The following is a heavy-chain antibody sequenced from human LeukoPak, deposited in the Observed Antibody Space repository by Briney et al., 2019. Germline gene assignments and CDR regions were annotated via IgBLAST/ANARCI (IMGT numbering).Heavy chain of an antibody. V-gene: IGHV4-59*08. Sequence: PSETLSLTCIVSGGSISSYYWSWIRQPPGKGLEWIGNIYYRGSTNYNPSLNSRVIMSVDTTNNQFSLKLSSVTAADTAVYYCARHKYGEGLGYWGQGTLVTVSS. D-gene: IGHD4-17*01. CDR1: GGSISSYY. CDR2: IYYRGST. CDR3: ARHKYGEGLGY. J-gene: IGHJ4*02.